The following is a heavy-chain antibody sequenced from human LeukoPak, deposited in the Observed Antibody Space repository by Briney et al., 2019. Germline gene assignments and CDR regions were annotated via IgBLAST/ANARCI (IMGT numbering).Heavy chain of an antibody. CDR3: ARAVYYYDSSGYYHGDY. D-gene: IGHD3-22*01. CDR1: GFTFSIYA. Sequence: GGSLRLSCAASGFTFSIYAMTWVRQAPGKGLEWVAHIKQDGSEKYYVDSVKGRFTISRDNAKNSLYLQMNSLRAEDTAVYYCARAVYYYDSSGYYHGDYWGQGTLVTVSS. V-gene: IGHV3-7*04. CDR2: IKQDGSEK. J-gene: IGHJ4*02.